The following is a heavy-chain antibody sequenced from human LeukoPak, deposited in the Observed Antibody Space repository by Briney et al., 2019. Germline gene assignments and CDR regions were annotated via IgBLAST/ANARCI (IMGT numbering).Heavy chain of an antibody. V-gene: IGHV1-58*02. CDR1: GFTFTSSA. CDR2: IVVGSGNT. CDR3: AADTWLLNEDPDYYYYYYMDV. J-gene: IGHJ6*03. Sequence: ASVKVSCXASGFTFTSSAMQWVRQARGQRLAWIGWIVVGSGNTNYAQKFQERVTITRDMSTSTAYMELSSLRSEDTAVYYCAADTWLLNEDPDYYYYYYMDVWGKGTTVTVSS. D-gene: IGHD3-22*01.